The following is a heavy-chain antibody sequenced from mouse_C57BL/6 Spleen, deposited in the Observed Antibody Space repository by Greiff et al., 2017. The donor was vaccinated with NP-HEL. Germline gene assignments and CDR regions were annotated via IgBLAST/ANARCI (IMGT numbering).Heavy chain of an antibody. CDR3: AREGKAMDY. CDR2: ISDGGSYT. V-gene: IGHV5-4*01. D-gene: IGHD2-1*01. Sequence: EVKVEESGGGLVKPGGSLKLSCAASGFTFSSYAMSWVRQTPEKRLEWVATISDGGSYTYYPDNVKGRFTISRDNAKNNLYLQMSHLKSEDTAMYYCAREGKAMDYWGQGTSVTVSS. CDR1: GFTFSSYA. J-gene: IGHJ4*01.